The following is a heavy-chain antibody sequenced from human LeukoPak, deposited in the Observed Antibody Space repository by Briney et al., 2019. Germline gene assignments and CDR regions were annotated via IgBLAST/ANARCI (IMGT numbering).Heavy chain of an antibody. CDR3: ARLRYYGMDV. V-gene: IGHV3-48*04. CDR1: GFTFSGYD. CDR2: TSSSSSTI. J-gene: IGHJ6*02. Sequence: GGSLRLSCAASGFTFSGYDLGWVRQAPGRGLEWVSYTSSSSSTIYYADSVKSRFTISRDNAKNSLYLQMNSLRAEDTAVYYCARLRYYGMDVWGQGTTVTVSS.